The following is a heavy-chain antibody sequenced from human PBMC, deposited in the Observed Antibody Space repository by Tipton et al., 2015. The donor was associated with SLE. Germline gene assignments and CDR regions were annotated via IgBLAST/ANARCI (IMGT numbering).Heavy chain of an antibody. J-gene: IGHJ6*02. CDR2: IYYSGST. D-gene: IGHD6-6*01. Sequence: TLSLTCTVSGGSISSSSYYWGWIRQPPGKGLEWIGSIYYSGSTYYNPSLKSRVTISVDTSKNQFSLKLSSVTAADTAVYYCARDYRATARSRYGMDVWGQGTTVTVSS. CDR1: GGSISSSSYY. V-gene: IGHV4-39*07. CDR3: ARDYRATARSRYGMDV.